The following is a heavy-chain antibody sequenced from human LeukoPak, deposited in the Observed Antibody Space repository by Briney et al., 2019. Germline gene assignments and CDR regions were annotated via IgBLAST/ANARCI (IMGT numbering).Heavy chain of an antibody. CDR1: GGSFSGYY. CDR3: ARGYCSSTSCYDIDY. D-gene: IGHD2-2*01. Sequence: SETLSLTCVVYGGSFSGYYWSWIRQPPGKGLEWIGEINHSGSTNYNPSLKSRVTISVDTSKNQFSLKLSSVTAADTAVYYCARGYCSSTSCYDIDYWGQGTLVTVSS. V-gene: IGHV4-34*01. CDR2: INHSGST. J-gene: IGHJ4*02.